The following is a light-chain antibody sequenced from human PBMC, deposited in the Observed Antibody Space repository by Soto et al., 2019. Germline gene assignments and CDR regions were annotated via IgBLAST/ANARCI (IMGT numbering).Light chain of an antibody. J-gene: IGLJ2*01. CDR2: QDS. Sequence: SYELTQPPSVSVSPGQTASITCSGDKLGDKYVCWYQQKPGQSPVVVMYQDSKRPSGIPERFSGSNSGNTATLTIIGTQAMDEADSYCQAWDRSTVVLGGGTKVTVL. CDR1: KLGDKY. V-gene: IGLV3-1*01. CDR3: QAWDRSTVV.